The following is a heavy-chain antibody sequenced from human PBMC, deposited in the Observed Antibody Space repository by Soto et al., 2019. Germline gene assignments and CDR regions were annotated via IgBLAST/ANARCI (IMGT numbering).Heavy chain of an antibody. CDR3: ARARVGYCSGGSCPNWFDP. J-gene: IGHJ5*02. D-gene: IGHD2-15*01. Sequence: IGGVRLAPGQGLEWMGWISAYNGNTNYAQKLQGRVTMTTDTSTSTAYMELRSLRSDDTAVYYCARARVGYCSGGSCPNWFDPWGQGTLVTVSS. V-gene: IGHV1-18*01. CDR2: ISAYNGNT.